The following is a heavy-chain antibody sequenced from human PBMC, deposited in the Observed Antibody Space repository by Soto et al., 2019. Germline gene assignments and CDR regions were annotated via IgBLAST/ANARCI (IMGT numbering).Heavy chain of an antibody. J-gene: IGHJ4*02. D-gene: IGHD2-15*01. CDR3: ARDRGRLGYCSGGSCYPNSHPDY. CDR1: GYTFTSYA. CDR2: INADNGNT. Sequence: GASVKVSCKASGYTFTSYAMHWVRQAPGQRLEWMGWINADNGNTKYSQKFQGRVTMTRDTSTSTAYMELRSLRSDDTAVYYCARDRGRLGYCSGGSCYPNSHPDYWGQGTLVTVSS. V-gene: IGHV1-3*01.